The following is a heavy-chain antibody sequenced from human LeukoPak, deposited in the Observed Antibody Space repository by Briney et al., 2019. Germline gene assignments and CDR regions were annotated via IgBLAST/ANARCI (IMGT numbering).Heavy chain of an antibody. V-gene: IGHV7-4-1*02. J-gene: IGHJ6*02. CDR2: INTNTGNP. Sequence: ASVKVSCKASGYTFTSYAMNWVRQAPGQGLEWMGWINTNTGNPTYAQGFTGRFVFSLDTSVCTAYLQISSLKAEDTAVYYCARDQYDYSNYLARYGMDVWGQGTTVTVSS. CDR3: ARDQYDYSNYLARYGMDV. D-gene: IGHD4-11*01. CDR1: GYTFTSYA.